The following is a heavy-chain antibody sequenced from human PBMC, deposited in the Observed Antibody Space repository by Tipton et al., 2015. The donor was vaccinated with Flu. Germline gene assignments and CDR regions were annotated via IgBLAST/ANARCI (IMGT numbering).Heavy chain of an antibody. D-gene: IGHD4-11*01. V-gene: IGHV4-61*02. Sequence: LRLSCTVFGGSIRSGSFYWNWIRQPAGKGLEWIGRVHTSGTTNYSPSLKSRVTISLDTPENQFSLKMSSVTAADTAVYYCARRDYSNYVSEPKNWFDPWGQGTLVTVSS. CDR3: ARRDYSNYVSEPKNWFDP. CDR1: GGSIRSGSFY. CDR2: VHTSGTT. J-gene: IGHJ5*02.